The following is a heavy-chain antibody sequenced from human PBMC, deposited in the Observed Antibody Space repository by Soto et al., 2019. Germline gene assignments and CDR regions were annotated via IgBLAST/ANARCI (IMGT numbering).Heavy chain of an antibody. CDR2: FDPKDGLP. Sequence: ASGKVSCKVSGHKVTELSIYWMRQSPGTGLECMGGFDPKDGLPVYAQNFEGRVTMTEDASTDTAYLEVENLRSEDTAVYFCATVVGLGRYYFDAWGKGSLVTAPQ. V-gene: IGHV1-24*01. D-gene: IGHD2-15*01. CDR3: ATVVGLGRYYFDA. J-gene: IGHJ5*02. CDR1: GHKVTELS.